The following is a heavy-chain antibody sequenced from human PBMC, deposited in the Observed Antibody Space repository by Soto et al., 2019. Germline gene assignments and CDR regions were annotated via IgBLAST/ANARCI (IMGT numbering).Heavy chain of an antibody. Sequence: SETLSLTCTVSGGSINDGSYHWSWLRQHPGKGLEFIGYIFYTGSTYYNPSLETRVTMSADTSKNQVSLRLNSLTAADTAVYYCAKLDYGDSAFDFWGRGTLVTVSS. V-gene: IGHV4-31*03. J-gene: IGHJ4*02. CDR2: IFYTGST. CDR3: AKLDYGDSAFDF. D-gene: IGHD4-17*01. CDR1: GGSINDGSYH.